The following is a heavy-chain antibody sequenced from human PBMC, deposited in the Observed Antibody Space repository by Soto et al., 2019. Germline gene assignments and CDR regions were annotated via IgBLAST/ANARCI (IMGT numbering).Heavy chain of an antibody. J-gene: IGHJ6*03. D-gene: IGHD4-17*01. CDR1: GGSFSGYY. CDR2: INHSGST. CDR3: ARMVRFETTVTTTDTLDYYYYMDV. Sequence: SETLSLTCAVYGGSFSGYYWSWIRQPPGKGLEWIGEINHSGSTNYNPSLKSRVTISVDTSKNQFSLKLSSVTAADTAVYYCARMVRFETTVTTTDTLDYYYYMDVWGKGTTVTVSS. V-gene: IGHV4-34*01.